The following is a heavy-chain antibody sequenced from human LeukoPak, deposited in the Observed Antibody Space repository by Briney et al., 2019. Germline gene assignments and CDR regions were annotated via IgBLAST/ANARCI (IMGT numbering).Heavy chain of an antibody. Sequence: SETLSLTCAVYGGSFSGYYWSWVRQPPGKGLELVGEINHSGSTNYNPSLKRRVTISVEKFKKHFSLNLLSVTAADTAVYYCARLRGSYYGDYFDYWGQGTLVTVSS. CDR3: ARLRGSYYGDYFDY. V-gene: IGHV4-34*01. CDR2: INHSGST. J-gene: IGHJ4*02. CDR1: GGSFSGYY. D-gene: IGHD3-10*01.